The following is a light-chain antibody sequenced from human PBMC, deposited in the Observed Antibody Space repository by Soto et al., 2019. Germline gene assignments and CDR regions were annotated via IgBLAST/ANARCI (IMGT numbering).Light chain of an antibody. V-gene: IGKV3-11*01. Sequence: EAVLTQSPATLSLSPGERATLSCRASQSVSTYLAWYQHKPGQAPRLLIYDASIRATGTPARFSGGGSGTDFTLTKSSLAPENLVVYSCQHRSHWPPGAAFSGGTKVDTK. CDR1: QSVSTY. CDR3: QHRSHWPPGAA. J-gene: IGKJ4*01. CDR2: DAS.